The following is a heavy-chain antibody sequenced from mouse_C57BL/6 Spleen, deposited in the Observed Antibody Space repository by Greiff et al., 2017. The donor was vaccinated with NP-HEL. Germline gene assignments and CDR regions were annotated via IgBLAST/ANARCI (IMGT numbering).Heavy chain of an antibody. CDR1: GFSLTSYG. V-gene: IGHV2-5*01. CDR2: IWRGGST. D-gene: IGHD2-5*01. CDR3: AKNGDYYSNYVDAMDY. Sequence: VQLQQSGPGLVQPSQSLSITCTVSGFSLTSYGVHWVRQSPGKGLEWLGVIWRGGSTDYNAAFMSRLSITKDNSKSQVFFKMNSLQADDTAIYYCAKNGDYYSNYVDAMDYWGQGTSVTVSS. J-gene: IGHJ4*01.